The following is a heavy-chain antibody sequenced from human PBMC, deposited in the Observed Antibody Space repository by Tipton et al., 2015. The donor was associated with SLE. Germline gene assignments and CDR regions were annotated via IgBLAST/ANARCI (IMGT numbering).Heavy chain of an antibody. Sequence: SLRLSCAASGFTFNKYAMTWVRQPPGKGLEWVSTISGGGGNTYYADSVKGRFTVSRDNSENTLYLQMNSLRAEDTAVYYCAQKSRGYSGYDLRRGAFDIWGQGTMVTVSS. CDR2: ISGGGGNT. CDR3: AQKSRGYSGYDLRRGAFDI. CDR1: GFTFNKYA. V-gene: IGHV3-23*01. D-gene: IGHD5-12*01. J-gene: IGHJ3*02.